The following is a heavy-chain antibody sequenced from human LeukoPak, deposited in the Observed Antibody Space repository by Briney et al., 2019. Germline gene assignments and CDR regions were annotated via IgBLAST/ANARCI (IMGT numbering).Heavy chain of an antibody. J-gene: IGHJ4*02. V-gene: IGHV3-23*01. D-gene: IGHD3-3*02. Sequence: PGGSLRLSCAASGFTFSSYAMSRVRQAPGKGLEWVSAISAGGGSTYYADSVKGRFTIFRDNSKNTLYLQMNSLRAEDTAVYFCARVGIVLAGPFDYWGQGPRSPSP. CDR3: ARVGIVLAGPFDY. CDR2: ISAGGGST. CDR1: GFTFSSYA.